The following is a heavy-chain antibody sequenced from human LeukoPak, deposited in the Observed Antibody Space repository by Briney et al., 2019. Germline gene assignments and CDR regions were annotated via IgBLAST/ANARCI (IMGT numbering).Heavy chain of an antibody. CDR1: GFTFSIYP. J-gene: IGHJ3*02. V-gene: IGHV3-64D*06. CDR3: VNGRGLYAFDI. D-gene: IGHD3/OR15-3a*01. Sequence: GGSLRLSCSASGFTFSIYPMHWVRHAPGKGVEYVSAIRSIGDSSYYADSVKGRFTVSRDNFRNTLYLQMSSLRPEDTALYFCVNGRGLYAFDIWGQGTMVTVSS. CDR2: IRSIGDSS.